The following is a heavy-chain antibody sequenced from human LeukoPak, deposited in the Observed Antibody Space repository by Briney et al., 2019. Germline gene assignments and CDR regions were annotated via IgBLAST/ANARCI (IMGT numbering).Heavy chain of an antibody. CDR3: ARLTGYSSSSGYYYGMDL. V-gene: IGHV3-21*01. J-gene: IGHJ6*02. CDR2: ISSSSSYI. Sequence: GGSLRLSCAASGFTFSSYSMNWVRQAPAKGLEWVSSISSSSSYIYYADSVKGRFTISRDNAKNSLYLQMNSMRAEDTAVYYCARLTGYSSSSGYYYGMDLWGQGTTVTVSS. CDR1: GFTFSSYS. D-gene: IGHD6-6*01.